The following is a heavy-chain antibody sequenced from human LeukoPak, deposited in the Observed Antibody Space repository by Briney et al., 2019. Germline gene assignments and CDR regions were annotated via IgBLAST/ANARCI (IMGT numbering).Heavy chain of an antibody. CDR3: ARYGVGATHFDY. CDR2: ISYDGSSK. CDR1: GFTFSSDG. Sequence: GGSLRLSCAASGFTFSSDGMHWVRQTPGKGLEWVAVISYDGSSKYYADSVKGRFTISRDNSKNTLYLQMNSLRTDDTAVYYCARYGVGATHFDYWGQGTLVTVSS. V-gene: IGHV3-30*03. D-gene: IGHD1-26*01. J-gene: IGHJ4*02.